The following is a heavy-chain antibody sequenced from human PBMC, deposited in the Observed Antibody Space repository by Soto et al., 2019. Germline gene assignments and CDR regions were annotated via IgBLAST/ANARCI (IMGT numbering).Heavy chain of an antibody. D-gene: IGHD2-2*03. V-gene: IGHV4-38-2*01. Sequence: PSETLSLTCAVSGYSISRGYYWGWIRQPPGKGLEWIGSIYQSGRTHYNPSLKSRVTISVDTSKNQFSLKQTSVTAEDTAVYYCARIGAWPMDFDYWGRGSLVTVSS. CDR3: ARIGAWPMDFDY. CDR2: IYQSGRT. J-gene: IGHJ4*02. CDR1: GYSISRGYY.